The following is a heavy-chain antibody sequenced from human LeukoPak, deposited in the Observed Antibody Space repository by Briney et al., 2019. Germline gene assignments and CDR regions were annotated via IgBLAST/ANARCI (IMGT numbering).Heavy chain of an antibody. Sequence: GGSLRLSCAASGFTFSSYGMHWVRQAPGKGLEWVAVIWYDGSNKYYADSVKGRFTISRDNSKNTLYLQMNGLRAEDTAVYYCAREFGGSYCNYWGQGTLVTVSS. CDR1: GFTFSSYG. CDR2: IWYDGSNK. D-gene: IGHD1-26*01. J-gene: IGHJ4*02. CDR3: AREFGGSYCNY. V-gene: IGHV3-33*01.